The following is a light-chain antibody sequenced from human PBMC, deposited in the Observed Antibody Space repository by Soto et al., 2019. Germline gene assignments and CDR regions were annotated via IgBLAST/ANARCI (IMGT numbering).Light chain of an antibody. CDR3: QQYGSSSYA. J-gene: IGKJ2*01. CDR1: QSVGSSH. Sequence: EIVLTQSPGTLSLSPGERATLSCRASQSVGSSHLAWYQQKPGQAPRLLIYGASSRATGIPDRFSGSGSGTDFTLTISRLEPEDFVLYYCQQYGSSSYAFGQVTNLEIK. CDR2: GAS. V-gene: IGKV3-20*01.